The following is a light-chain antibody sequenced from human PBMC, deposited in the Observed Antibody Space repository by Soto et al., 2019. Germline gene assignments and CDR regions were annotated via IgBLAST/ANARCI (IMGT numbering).Light chain of an antibody. CDR3: QSYDNSLSGSWV. CDR1: SSNIGAPYD. V-gene: IGLV1-40*01. Sequence: QPVLTQPPSVSGVPGQRVTISCTGSSSNIGAPYDVHWYQQLPGTAPKLLIYDNSNRPSGVPDRFSGSKSGTSASLAISGLQAEDEADYYCQSYDNSLSGSWVFGGGTKLTVL. J-gene: IGLJ2*01. CDR2: DNS.